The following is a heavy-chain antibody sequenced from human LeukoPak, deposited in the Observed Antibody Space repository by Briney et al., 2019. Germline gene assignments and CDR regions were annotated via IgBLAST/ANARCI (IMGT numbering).Heavy chain of an antibody. Sequence: PSETLPLTCTVSGGSISSYYWSWIRQPPGKGLEWIGYIYYSGSTNYNPSLKSRVTISVDTSKNQFSLKLSSVTAADTAVYYCARDNAAGTGWFDPWGQGTLVTVSS. CDR2: IYYSGST. J-gene: IGHJ5*02. CDR1: GGSISSYY. V-gene: IGHV4-59*01. D-gene: IGHD6-13*01. CDR3: ARDNAAGTGWFDP.